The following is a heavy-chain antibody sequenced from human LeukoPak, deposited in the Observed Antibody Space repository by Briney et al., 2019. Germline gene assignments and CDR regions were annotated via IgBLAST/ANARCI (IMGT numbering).Heavy chain of an antibody. CDR3: ARSGDYAPSPFDY. Sequence: GGPLRLSCAASGFTFSSYWMSWVRQAPGKGLEWVANIKQDGSEKYYVDSVKGRFTISRDNAKNSLYLQMNSLRAEDTAVYYCARSGDYAPSPFDYWGQGTLVTVSS. D-gene: IGHD4-17*01. CDR2: IKQDGSEK. CDR1: GFTFSSYW. J-gene: IGHJ4*02. V-gene: IGHV3-7*01.